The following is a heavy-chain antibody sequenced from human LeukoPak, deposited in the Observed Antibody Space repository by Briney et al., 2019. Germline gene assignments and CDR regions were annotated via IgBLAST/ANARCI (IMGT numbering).Heavy chain of an antibody. V-gene: IGHV3-23*01. J-gene: IGHJ4*02. D-gene: IGHD6-25*01. Sequence: GGSLRLSCAASGFTFSSYAMSWVRQAPGKGLEWVSAISGSGGSTYYADSVKGRFTISRDNSKNTLYLQMNSLKAEDTAVYYCVKDSPQRLNYFDYWGQGTLVTVSS. CDR2: ISGSGGST. CDR1: GFTFSSYA. CDR3: VKDSPQRLNYFDY.